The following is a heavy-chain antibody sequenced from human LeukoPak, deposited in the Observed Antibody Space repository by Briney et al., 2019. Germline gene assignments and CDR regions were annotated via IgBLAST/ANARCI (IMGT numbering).Heavy chain of an antibody. J-gene: IGHJ4*02. D-gene: IGHD1-26*01. CDR3: ARAWFNSGFGS. V-gene: IGHV4-39*06. CDR1: DDSIRNSDYY. Sequence: SETLSLTCTVSDDSIRNSDYYWGWIRQPPGKGLEWIGCIYYSGSTYYNPSYRSRITVSIDKSKNQFPLRLTSLTTADTAMYYCARAWFNSGFGSWGQGTLVTVSS. CDR2: IYYSGST.